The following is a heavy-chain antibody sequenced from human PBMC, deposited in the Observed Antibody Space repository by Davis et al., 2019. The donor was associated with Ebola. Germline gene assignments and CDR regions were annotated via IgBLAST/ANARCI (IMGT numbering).Heavy chain of an antibody. CDR1: GYTFTGDY. D-gene: IGHD1-26*01. V-gene: IGHV1-2*02. Sequence: ASVKVSCKASGYTFTGDYMHWVRQAPGQGLEWMGIMDPSNGGTIYAQKFLGRVTMTRDTSISTAYMDLSRLTSDDTAVYFCARESDAVGASTTDDAFDVWGQGTMVTVSS. J-gene: IGHJ3*01. CDR3: ARESDAVGASTTDDAFDV. CDR2: MDPSNGGT.